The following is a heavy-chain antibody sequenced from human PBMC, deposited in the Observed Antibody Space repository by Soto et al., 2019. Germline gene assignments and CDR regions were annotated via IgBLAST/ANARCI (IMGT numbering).Heavy chain of an antibody. CDR2: ISSSGSTI. CDR3: ARAGVVVAATQAWFDP. J-gene: IGHJ5*02. CDR1: GFTFSDYY. V-gene: IGHV3-11*01. D-gene: IGHD2-15*01. Sequence: PGGSLRLSCAASGFTFSDYYMSWIRQAPGKGLEWVSYISSSGSTIYYADSVKGRFTISRDNAKNSLYLQMNSLRAEDTDVYYCARAGVVVAATQAWFDPWGQGTLVTVSS.